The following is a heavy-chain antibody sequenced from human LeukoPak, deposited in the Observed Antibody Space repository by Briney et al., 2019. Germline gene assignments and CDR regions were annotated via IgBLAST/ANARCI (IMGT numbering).Heavy chain of an antibody. D-gene: IGHD3-3*01. Sequence: PGGSLRLSCAASGFTFSSYGMHWVRQAPGKGLEWVAFIRYDGSNKYYADSVKGRFTISRDNSKSTLYLQMNSLRAEDTAVYYCARTHYDFWSGYYELNGVDPWGQGTLVTVSS. CDR3: ARTHYDFWSGYYELNGVDP. V-gene: IGHV3-30*02. J-gene: IGHJ5*02. CDR2: IRYDGSNK. CDR1: GFTFSSYG.